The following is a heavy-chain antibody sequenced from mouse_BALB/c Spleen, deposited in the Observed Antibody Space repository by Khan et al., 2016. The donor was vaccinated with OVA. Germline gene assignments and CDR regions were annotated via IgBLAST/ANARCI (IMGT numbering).Heavy chain of an antibody. Sequence: QVQLKESGPGLVAPSQSLSITCTVSGFSLDKYSVHWIRQSPGKGLEWLGVIWSAGSTDYNAALISRLTITKDNSRSQVFFKVNSLQPNDTAICYCARRGYDYGRGALFVYWGQGTLVTVSA. J-gene: IGHJ3*01. CDR3: ARRGYDYGRGALFVY. D-gene: IGHD2-4*01. CDR1: GFSLDKYS. V-gene: IGHV2-2*02. CDR2: IWSAGST.